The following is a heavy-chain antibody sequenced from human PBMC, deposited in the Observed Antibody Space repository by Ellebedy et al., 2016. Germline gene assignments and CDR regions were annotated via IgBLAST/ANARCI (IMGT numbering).Heavy chain of an antibody. CDR2: INPSGGST. D-gene: IGHD3-10*01. Sequence: ASVKVSCXASGYIFTSFYLHWVRQAPGQGLEWMGVINPSGGSTRYAQKFQGRVSMTTDSSTHTAYMDLRSLRSDDTAMYYCAKTSGWGYGENWGQGTLVTVSS. CDR1: GYIFTSFY. J-gene: IGHJ4*02. V-gene: IGHV1-46*01. CDR3: AKTSGWGYGEN.